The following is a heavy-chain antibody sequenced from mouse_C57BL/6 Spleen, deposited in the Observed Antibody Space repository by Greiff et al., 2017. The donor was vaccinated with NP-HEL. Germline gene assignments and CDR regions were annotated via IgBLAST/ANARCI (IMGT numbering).Heavy chain of an antibody. D-gene: IGHD2-4*01. V-gene: IGHV14-3*01. J-gene: IGHJ3*01. CDR3: ARRRLDYEAWFAY. Sequence: VHVKQSVAELVKPGASVKLSCTASGFNIKNTYMHWVKQRPEQGLEWIGRIDPANGNTKYAPKFQGKATITADTSSNTAYLQLSSLTSEDTAIYYCARRRLDYEAWFAYWGQGTLVTVSA. CDR1: GFNIKNTY. CDR2: IDPANGNT.